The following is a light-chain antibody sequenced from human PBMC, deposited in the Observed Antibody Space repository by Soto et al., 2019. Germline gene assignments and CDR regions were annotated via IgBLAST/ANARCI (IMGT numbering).Light chain of an antibody. CDR3: QQYHNWPPQYT. V-gene: IGKV3-15*01. CDR2: GAS. J-gene: IGKJ2*01. CDR1: QTISSN. Sequence: EIVMTQSPATLSVSPGERATLSCRASQTISSNLAWYQQKPGQAPRLLIHGASTRATGVPARFSASGSGTEFTLTITSLQSEDFAVYYCQQYHNWPPQYTFGQGTKLQIK.